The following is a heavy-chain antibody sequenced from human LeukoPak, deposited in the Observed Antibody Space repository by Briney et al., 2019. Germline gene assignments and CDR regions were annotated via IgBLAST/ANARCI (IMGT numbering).Heavy chain of an antibody. CDR2: IYSGGST. CDR3: ARGTVTMVDY. CDR1: GFTFSSYA. D-gene: IGHD3-10*01. V-gene: IGHV3-66*01. Sequence: PGRSLRLSCAASGFTFSSYAMSWVRQAPGRGLEWVSVIYSGGSTYYADSVKGRFTISRDNSKNTLFLQMNSLRAGDTAVYYCARGTVTMVDYWGQGTLVTVSS. J-gene: IGHJ4*02.